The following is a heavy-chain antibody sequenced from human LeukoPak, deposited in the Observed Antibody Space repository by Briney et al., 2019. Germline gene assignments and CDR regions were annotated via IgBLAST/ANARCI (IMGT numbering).Heavy chain of an antibody. J-gene: IGHJ6*02. CDR2: INSDGSST. D-gene: IGHD4-17*01. Sequence: GGSLRLSCAASGFSFNSYWMYWVRQAAGEGLVCVSRINSDGSSTNYADSVKGRFTNSRDNAQDTLYLQLNSLRAEASALYFCARATVTTFRSFHYFYGMDVWGQGTTVTVSS. V-gene: IGHV3-74*01. CDR1: GFSFNSYW. CDR3: ARATVTTFRSFHYFYGMDV.